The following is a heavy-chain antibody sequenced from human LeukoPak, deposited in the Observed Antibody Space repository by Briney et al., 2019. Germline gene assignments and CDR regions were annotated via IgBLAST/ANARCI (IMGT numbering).Heavy chain of an antibody. CDR2: IYPDDPDT. D-gene: IGHD2-8*01. V-gene: IGHV5-51*01. CDR1: GYTFSSYW. J-gene: IGHJ6*03. CDR3: ARLAYCSNDVCYSNYYYSMDV. Sequence: GESLTISCKGSGYTFSSYWIGWVRQMPGKGLEWMGIIYPDDPDTRYSPSFQGQVTISADKSISTAYLQWSSLKASDTAMYYCARLAYCSNDVCYSNYYYSMDVWGKGTTVTVSS.